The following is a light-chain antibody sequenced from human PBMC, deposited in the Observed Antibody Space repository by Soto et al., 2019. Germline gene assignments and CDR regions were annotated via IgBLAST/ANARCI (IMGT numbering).Light chain of an antibody. CDR2: DVS. J-gene: IGLJ2*01. CDR1: SSDVGGYNY. V-gene: IGLV2-14*01. CDR3: SSYTSSSIVV. Sequence: QSALTQPASVSGSPGQSITISCTGTSSDVGGYNYVSWYQQHPGKAPKLMIYDVSNRPPGVSNRFSGSKSGNTASLTISGLQAEDEADYYCSSYTSSSIVVFGGGTKVTVL.